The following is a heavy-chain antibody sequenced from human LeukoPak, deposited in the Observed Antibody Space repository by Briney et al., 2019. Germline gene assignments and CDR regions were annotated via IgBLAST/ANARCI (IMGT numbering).Heavy chain of an antibody. V-gene: IGHV3-53*05. D-gene: IGHD5-18*01. Sequence: QTGGSLRLSCAASGFSFSTNFMNWVRQAPGRGLEWVSVMYSGGTTSYADSVKGRFTISRDNSKNTVSLQMNSLRIDDTAVYYCAREGYSSGSRTGIDYWGQGTLVTVSS. CDR3: AREGYSSGSRTGIDY. CDR1: GFSFSTNF. J-gene: IGHJ4*02. CDR2: MYSGGTT.